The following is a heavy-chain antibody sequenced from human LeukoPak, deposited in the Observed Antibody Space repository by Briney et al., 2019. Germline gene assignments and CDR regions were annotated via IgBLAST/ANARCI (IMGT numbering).Heavy chain of an antibody. D-gene: IGHD3-22*01. CDR3: ARDLVLRSSGYKTLGY. CDR2: ISAYNGNT. V-gene: IGHV1-18*01. Sequence: ASVKVSCKASGYTFTSYGISWVRQAPGQGLEWMGWISAYNGNTNYAQKFQGRVTMTRDTSISTAYMELSRLRSDDTAVYYCARDLVLRSSGYKTLGYWGQGTLVTVSS. J-gene: IGHJ4*02. CDR1: GYTFTSYG.